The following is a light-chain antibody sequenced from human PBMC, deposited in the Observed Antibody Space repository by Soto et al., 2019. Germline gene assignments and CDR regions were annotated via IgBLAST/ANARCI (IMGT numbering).Light chain of an antibody. CDR2: DAS. CDR1: QSVRSNY. CDR3: QHYGTSSYT. Sequence: EIVLTQSPGTLSLSPGERATLSCRASQSVRSNYLAWYHQKPGQAPRLLIYDASNRATGIPDRFSGSGSGTHFTLTISRLEPEDVAVYFCQHYGTSSYTFGRGTKVQIK. V-gene: IGKV3-20*01. J-gene: IGKJ2*01.